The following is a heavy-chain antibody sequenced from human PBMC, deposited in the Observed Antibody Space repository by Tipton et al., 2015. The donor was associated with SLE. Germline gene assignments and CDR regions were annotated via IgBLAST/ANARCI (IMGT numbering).Heavy chain of an antibody. D-gene: IGHD5-24*01. CDR1: GGSITSGNYY. V-gene: IGHV4-39*07. Sequence: TLSLTCTVSGGSITSGNYYWNWIRQPPGKGLEWIGEINHSGSTNYNPSLKSRVTISVDTSKNQFSLKLSSVTAADTAVYYCATVPTDGYNPWGQGTLVTVSS. CDR3: ATVPTDGYNP. CDR2: INHSGST. J-gene: IGHJ4*02.